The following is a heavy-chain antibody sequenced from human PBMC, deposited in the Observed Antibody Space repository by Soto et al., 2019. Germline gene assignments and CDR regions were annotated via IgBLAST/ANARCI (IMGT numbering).Heavy chain of an antibody. J-gene: IGHJ6*02. CDR2: IIPIFGTA. V-gene: IGHV1-69*01. CDR3: ARTTTVTTGNYYYYYGMDV. CDR1: GGTFSSYA. D-gene: IGHD4-17*01. Sequence: QVQLVQSGAEVQKPGSSVKVSCKASGGTFSSYAISWVRQAPGQGLEWMGGIIPIFGTANYAQKFQGRVTITADESTSTAYMELSSLRSEDTAVYYCARTTTVTTGNYYYYYGMDVWGQGTTVTVSS.